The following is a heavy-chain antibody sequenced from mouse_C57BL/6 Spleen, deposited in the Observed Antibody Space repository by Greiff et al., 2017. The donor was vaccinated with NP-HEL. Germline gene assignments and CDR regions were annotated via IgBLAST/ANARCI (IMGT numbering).Heavy chain of an antibody. CDR1: GFNIKDDY. V-gene: IGHV14-4*01. CDR3: TKGGSNDY. D-gene: IGHD1-1*01. J-gene: IGHJ2*01. CDR2: IDPGNGDT. Sequence: EVQLQQSGAELVRPGASVKLSCTASGFNIKDDYMHWVKQRPEQGLEWIGWIDPGNGDTDYASQFQGKATIQADTSSNTAYLQLSSLTSEDTAVYYCTKGGSNDYWGQGTTLTVSS.